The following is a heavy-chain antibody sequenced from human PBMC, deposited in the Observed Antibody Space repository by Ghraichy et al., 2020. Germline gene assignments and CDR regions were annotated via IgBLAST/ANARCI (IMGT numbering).Heavy chain of an antibody. J-gene: IGHJ4*02. D-gene: IGHD4-17*01. V-gene: IGHV4-59*01. CDR3: VGGRAGDPFDY. CDR1: GGSISSYW. CDR2: IYYHGGT. Sequence: ESLNISCTVSGGSISSYWWTWIRQPPGKGLEWIGNIYYHGGTNYNSSLKSRLTMSVDTSKSQVSLKLSSVTAADTAVYYYVGGRAGDPFDYWGQGTLVAVSS.